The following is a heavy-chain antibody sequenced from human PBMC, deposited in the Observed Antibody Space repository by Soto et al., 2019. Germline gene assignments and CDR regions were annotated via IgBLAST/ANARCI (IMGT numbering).Heavy chain of an antibody. D-gene: IGHD2-15*01. J-gene: IGHJ5*02. CDR3: AKGGGNWFDP. V-gene: IGHV3-30*18. Sequence: QVQLVESGGGVVQPGRSLRLSCAASGFTFSSYGMHWVRQAPGKGLEWVAVISYDGSNKYYADSVKGRFTISRDNSKNTLYLQMDSLRAEDTAVYYCAKGGGNWFDPWGQGTLVSVSS. CDR2: ISYDGSNK. CDR1: GFTFSSYG.